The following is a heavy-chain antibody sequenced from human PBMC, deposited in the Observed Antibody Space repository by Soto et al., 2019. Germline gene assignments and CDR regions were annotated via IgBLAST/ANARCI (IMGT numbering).Heavy chain of an antibody. CDR2: INPSSGTT. J-gene: IGHJ4*02. Sequence: QVQLVQSGAEVKKPGASVKVSCRTSGYTFTDYFLHWVRLAPGQGPQWLGGINPSSGTTTYAQKFQGRVTVTRDTSTSTVYLELSSLGSGDTAMYYCARSLGETTSLFDYWGQGSLVTVSA. CDR1: GYTFTDYF. D-gene: IGHD1-26*01. CDR3: ARSLGETTSLFDY. V-gene: IGHV1-46*01.